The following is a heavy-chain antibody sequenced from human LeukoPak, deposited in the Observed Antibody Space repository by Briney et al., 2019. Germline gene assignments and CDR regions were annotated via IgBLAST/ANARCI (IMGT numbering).Heavy chain of an antibody. D-gene: IGHD2-21*01. Sequence: GGSLRLSCAASGFSFSSYAMGWVRQAPGKGLEWVSAISGSGGSTYYADSVKGRFTISRDNAKNSLYLQMNSLRAEDTAVYYCARVDDGCGGDCYSDAFDIWGQGTMVTVSS. CDR1: GFSFSSYA. CDR3: ARVDDGCGGDCYSDAFDI. J-gene: IGHJ3*02. CDR2: ISGSGGST. V-gene: IGHV3-23*01.